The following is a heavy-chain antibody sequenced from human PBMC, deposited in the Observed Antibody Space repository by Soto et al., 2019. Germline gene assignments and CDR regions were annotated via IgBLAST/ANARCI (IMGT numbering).Heavy chain of an antibody. CDR3: ARGDRARYCGGGSCYSDQVQYNWFDP. J-gene: IGHJ5*02. V-gene: IGHV4-34*01. CDR2: INHSGTT. D-gene: IGHD2-15*01. CDR1: GGSFSGYY. Sequence: PSETLSLTCAVYGGSFSGYYWNWVRQSPGKGLEWIGEINHSGTTNYNPSFKSRLIMSVDTSKNQFSLTLKSVTAADTAVYYCARGDRARYCGGGSCYSDQVQYNWFDPWGQGTLVTVSS.